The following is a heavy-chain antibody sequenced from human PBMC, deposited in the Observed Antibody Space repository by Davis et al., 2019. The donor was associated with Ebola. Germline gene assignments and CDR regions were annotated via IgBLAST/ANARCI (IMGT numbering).Heavy chain of an antibody. CDR2: IYYIGNT. J-gene: IGHJ5*02. Sequence: MPSETLSLTCTVSGGSISSHYWSWIRQPPGKGLEWIGYIYYIGNTYYNPSLKSRVTISVDTSKNQFSLKLSSVTAADTAVYYCARGWFPRWRWFDPWGQGTLVTVSS. V-gene: IGHV4-59*11. CDR1: GGSISSHY. D-gene: IGHD3-10*01. CDR3: ARGWFPRWRWFDP.